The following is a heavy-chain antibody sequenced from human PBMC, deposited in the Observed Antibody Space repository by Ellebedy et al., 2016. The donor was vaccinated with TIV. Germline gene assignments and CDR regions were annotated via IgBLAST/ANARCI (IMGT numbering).Heavy chain of an antibody. CDR1: GFTFSSYA. CDR2: ISYDGSNK. V-gene: IGHV3-30-3*01. D-gene: IGHD5-24*01. J-gene: IGHJ6*02. Sequence: GESLKISXAASGFTFSSYAMHWVRQAPGKGLEWVAVISYDGSNKYYADSVKGRFTISRDNAKNSLYLQMNSLRAEDTAVYYCARVRLHITYYYGMDVWGQGTTVTVSS. CDR3: ARVRLHITYYYGMDV.